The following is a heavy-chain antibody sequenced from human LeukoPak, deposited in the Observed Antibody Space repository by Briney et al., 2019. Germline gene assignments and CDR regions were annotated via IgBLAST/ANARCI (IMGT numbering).Heavy chain of an antibody. CDR1: GFTFSGSA. CDR3: TRGITMVRGVTLPFDY. D-gene: IGHD3-10*01. V-gene: IGHV3-73*01. Sequence: GGSLRLSCAASGFTFSGSAMHWVRQASGKGLEWVGRIRSKANSYATAYAASVKGRFTISRDDSKNTAYLQMNSLKTEDTAVYYCTRGITMVRGVTLPFDYWGQGTLVTVSS. CDR2: IRSKANSYAT. J-gene: IGHJ4*02.